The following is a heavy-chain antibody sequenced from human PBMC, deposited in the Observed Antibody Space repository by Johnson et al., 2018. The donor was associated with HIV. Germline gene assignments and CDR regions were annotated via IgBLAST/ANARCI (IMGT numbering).Heavy chain of an antibody. J-gene: IGHJ3*02. CDR1: GFTVSSNY. D-gene: IGHD6-19*01. Sequence: VQLVESGGGLVQPGGSLRLSCAASGFTVSSNYMSWVRQAPGKGLEWVSVIYSGGSTYYADSRKGRFTISRDNAKNSLYLQMNSLRAEDTAVYYCAREQWADAFDIWGQGTMVTVSS. CDR2: IYSGGST. V-gene: IGHV3-66*01. CDR3: AREQWADAFDI.